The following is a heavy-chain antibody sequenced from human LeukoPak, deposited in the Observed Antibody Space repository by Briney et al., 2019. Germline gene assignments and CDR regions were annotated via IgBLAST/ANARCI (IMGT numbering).Heavy chain of an antibody. CDR1: GFTFSRSW. V-gene: IGHV3-7*01. CDR3: AREGFLDY. J-gene: IGHJ4*02. D-gene: IGHD3-3*01. CDR2: MNQDGSEK. Sequence: GGSLRLSCAASGFTFSRSWMSWVRQAPGKGLEWVANMNQDGSEKNYVDSVKGRFTISRDNGKNSLYLQMNSLRAEDTAVYYCAREGFLDYWGQGTLVTVFS.